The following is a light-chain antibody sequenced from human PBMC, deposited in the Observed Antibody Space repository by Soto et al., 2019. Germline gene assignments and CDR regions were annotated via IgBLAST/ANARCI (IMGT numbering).Light chain of an antibody. Sequence: DFQMTQSPSTLSASVGDRVTITCRASQSISNWLAWYQQKPGKDPNLLIYDASSLQSRVPSRFSGSGFRTEFTLTLSSLQPGDFATYYCQQYSSRSTFGQGTKLDIK. J-gene: IGKJ1*01. V-gene: IGKV1-5*01. CDR2: DAS. CDR3: QQYSSRST. CDR1: QSISNW.